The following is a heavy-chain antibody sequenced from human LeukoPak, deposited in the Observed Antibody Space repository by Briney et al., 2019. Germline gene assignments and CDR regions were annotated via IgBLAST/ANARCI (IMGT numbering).Heavy chain of an antibody. D-gene: IGHD3-22*01. CDR2: IIPIFGTA. J-gene: IGHJ4*02. Sequence: EPSVKVSCKASGGTFSSYAISWVRQAPGQGLEWMGGIIPIFGTANYAQKFQGRVTITADESTSTAYMELSSLRSEDTAVYYCASSYYDSSGYYDDIYYWGQGTLVTVSS. V-gene: IGHV1-69*01. CDR1: GGTFSSYA. CDR3: ASSYYDSSGYYDDIYY.